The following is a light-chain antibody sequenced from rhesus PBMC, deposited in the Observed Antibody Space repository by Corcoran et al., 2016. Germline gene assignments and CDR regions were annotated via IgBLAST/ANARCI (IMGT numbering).Light chain of an antibody. CDR3: QQYSIWPLT. CDR2: GAY. Sequence: EIVMTQSPATLSLSPGERATLSCRASPSVSSYVAWYQQKPEQAPRLLSYGAYRRATGIPDRFSGSGSGTDFTLTISSLEPEDFAVYYCQQYSIWPLTFGGGTKVEIK. J-gene: IGKJ4*01. V-gene: IGKV3S9*01. CDR1: PSVSSY.